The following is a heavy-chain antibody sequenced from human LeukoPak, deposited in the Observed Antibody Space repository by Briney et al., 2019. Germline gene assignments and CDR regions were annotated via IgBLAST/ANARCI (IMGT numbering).Heavy chain of an antibody. CDR2: INHSGST. CDR3: ARGRQWELPTHFDY. D-gene: IGHD1-26*01. Sequence: SETLSLTYAVYGGSFSGYYWSWIRQPPGKGLEWIGEINHSGSTNYNPSLKSRVTISVDTSKNQFSLKLSSVTAADTAVYYCARGRQWELPTHFDYWGQGTLVTVSS. J-gene: IGHJ4*02. CDR1: GGSFSGYY. V-gene: IGHV4-34*01.